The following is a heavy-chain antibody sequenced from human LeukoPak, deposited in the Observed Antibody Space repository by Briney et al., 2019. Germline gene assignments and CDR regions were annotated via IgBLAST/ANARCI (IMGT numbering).Heavy chain of an antibody. CDR2: INNDGSTK. CDR1: GFNFAPIW. V-gene: IGHV3-74*01. J-gene: IGHJ3*02. Sequence: VGSLRLSCAASGFNFAPIWMHCVRQPPGKGRVWISHINNDGSTKVYTGSVKGRFTISRDNAKNTLYLTMNSLRADDPAVYSCARDRGYPDYFNIWGEGTMVTVSS. D-gene: IGHD3-10*01. CDR3: ARDRGYPDYFNI.